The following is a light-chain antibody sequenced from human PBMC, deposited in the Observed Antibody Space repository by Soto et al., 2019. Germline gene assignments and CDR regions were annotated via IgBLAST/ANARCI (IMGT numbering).Light chain of an antibody. J-gene: IGLJ1*01. Sequence: QSVLTQPASVSGSPGQSIAITCTGTSSDFGDYNYVSWYQQHPVKAPKLIIYDVSNRPSGVSDRFSGSKSGNTASLTISGLQAEDEADYYCRPPPRSTPPSVFAPGSTVPVL. V-gene: IGLV2-14*01. CDR2: DVS. CDR1: SSDFGDYNY. CDR3: RPPPRSTPPSV.